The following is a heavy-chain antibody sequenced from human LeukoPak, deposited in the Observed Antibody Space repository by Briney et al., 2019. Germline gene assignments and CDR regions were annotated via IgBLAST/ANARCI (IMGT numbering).Heavy chain of an antibody. CDR3: ARELEAFDI. D-gene: IGHD1-1*01. Sequence: GGSLRLSCVASGFSFTSSHMTWVRQAPGKGLEWVSSISTSSSYIYYAASVKGRFTISRDSAKNSLYLHMNSLRAEDTADYYYARELEAFDIWGQGTMVTVSS. CDR2: ISTSSSYI. CDR1: GFSFTSSH. J-gene: IGHJ3*02. V-gene: IGHV3-21*01.